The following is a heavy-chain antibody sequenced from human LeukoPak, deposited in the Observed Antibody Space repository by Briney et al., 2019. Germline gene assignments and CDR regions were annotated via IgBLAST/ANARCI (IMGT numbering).Heavy chain of an antibody. J-gene: IGHJ4*02. CDR1: GFTFSDYY. D-gene: IGHD2-2*01. V-gene: IGHV3-11*01. CDR2: ISSSGSTI. Sequence: GGSLRLSCAASGFTFSDYYMSWIRQAPGKGLEWVSYISSSGSTIYYADSVKGRSTISRDNAKNSLYLQMNSLRAEDTAVYYCARGLTAAAASFDYWGQGTLVTVSS. CDR3: ARGLTAAAASFDY.